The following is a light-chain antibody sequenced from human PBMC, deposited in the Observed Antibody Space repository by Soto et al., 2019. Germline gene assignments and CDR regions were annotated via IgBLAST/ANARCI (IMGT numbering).Light chain of an antibody. J-gene: IGKJ2*01. CDR1: QSVTSDY. CDR3: QQYGSSPYT. V-gene: IGKV3-20*01. Sequence: EIVLTQSPGTLSLSPGERATLSCRASQSVTSDYLAWYQQKPGQAPRLLLYGASNRATGIPDRFSGSGSGTEFTLTISRLEPEDFAVYSCQQYGSSPYTFGHGTKLEIK. CDR2: GAS.